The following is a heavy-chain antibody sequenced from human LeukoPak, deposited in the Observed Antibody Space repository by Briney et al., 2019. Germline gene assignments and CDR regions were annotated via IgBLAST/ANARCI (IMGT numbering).Heavy chain of an antibody. Sequence: PSETLSLTCTVSGGSISGSSYYWGWIRQPPGKGLEWIGSIYYSGSTYYNPSLKSRVTISVDTSKNQFSLKLSSVTAADTAVYYCARQSKEWLLNYWGQGTLVTVSS. CDR3: ARQSKEWLLNY. CDR1: GGSISGSSYY. V-gene: IGHV4-39*01. J-gene: IGHJ4*02. D-gene: IGHD3-3*01. CDR2: IYYSGST.